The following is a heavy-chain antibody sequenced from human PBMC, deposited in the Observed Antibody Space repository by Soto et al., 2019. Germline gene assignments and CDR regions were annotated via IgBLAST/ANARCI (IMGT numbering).Heavy chain of an antibody. V-gene: IGHV3-30*18. CDR1: GFTFSSYD. CDR3: AKVGGGRGRFDY. Sequence: QVQLVESGGGVVQPGRSLRLSCVASGFTFSSYDMHWVRQAPGKGLEWVAGMLYDGTDNYYADFVKGRFSISRDNSKNTLYLQINSLRSEDTAVSYCAKVGGGRGRFDYWGQGTLVTVSS. D-gene: IGHD3-16*01. CDR2: MLYDGTDN. J-gene: IGHJ4*02.